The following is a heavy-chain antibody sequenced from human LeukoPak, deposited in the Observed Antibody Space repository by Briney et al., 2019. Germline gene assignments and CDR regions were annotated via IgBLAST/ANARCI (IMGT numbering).Heavy chain of an antibody. CDR1: GDSISSSSYY. V-gene: IGHV4-39*01. J-gene: IGHJ1*01. Sequence: PSETLSLTCTISGDSISSSSYYWGWIRQPPGKGLEWIGDIYYRGSTYYSPSLKSRVSISIDTSNNQFSLTLNSVTAADTALYFCARRRYYDSTGYLDWGQGPLVTVSS. D-gene: IGHD3-22*01. CDR2: IYYRGST. CDR3: ARRRYYDSTGYLD.